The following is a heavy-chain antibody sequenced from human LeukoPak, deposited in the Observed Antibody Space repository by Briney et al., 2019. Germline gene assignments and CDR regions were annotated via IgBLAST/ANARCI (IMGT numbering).Heavy chain of an antibody. J-gene: IGHJ4*02. Sequence: ASVKVSCKASGYTFTGYYMHWVRQAPGQGLEWMGWINPNSGGTNYAQKFQGRVTMTRDTSTSTVYMELSSLRSEDTAVYYCASLDGNFDYWGQGTLVTVSS. CDR1: GYTFTGYY. CDR3: ASLDGNFDY. V-gene: IGHV1-2*02. CDR2: INPNSGGT.